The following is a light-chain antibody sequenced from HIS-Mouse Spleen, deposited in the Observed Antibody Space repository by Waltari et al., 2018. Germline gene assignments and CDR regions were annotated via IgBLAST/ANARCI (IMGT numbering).Light chain of an antibody. Sequence: QSVLTQPPSVSAAPGQKVTIPCSGSSPNIGNNYVSWYQQLPGTAPKLLIYDNNKRPSGIPDRFSGSKSGTSATLGITGLQTGDEADYYCGTWDSSLNAWVFGGGTKLTVL. V-gene: IGLV1-51*01. CDR2: DNN. CDR1: SPNIGNNY. CDR3: GTWDSSLNAWV. J-gene: IGLJ3*02.